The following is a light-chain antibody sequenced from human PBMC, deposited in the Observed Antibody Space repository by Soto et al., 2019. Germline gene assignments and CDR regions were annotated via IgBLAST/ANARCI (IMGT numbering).Light chain of an antibody. CDR1: QSVSNNY. CDR2: GAS. CDR3: QQYGSSGT. J-gene: IGKJ1*01. V-gene: IGKV3-20*01. Sequence: EIGLTQYTGTLSLSPGERAALSCRASQSVSNNYLAWYQQKPGQAPRLLIYGASNRATGIPDRFSGSGSGTDFTLTISRLEPEDFAVYYCQQYGSSGTFGQGSKVDIK.